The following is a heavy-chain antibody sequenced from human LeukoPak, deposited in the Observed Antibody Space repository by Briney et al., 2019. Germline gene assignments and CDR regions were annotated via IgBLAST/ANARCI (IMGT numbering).Heavy chain of an antibody. Sequence: ASVKVSCKASGYTFTSYGISWVRQAPGQGLEWMGWISAYNGNTNYAQKLQGRGTMTTDTSTSTAYMELRSLRSDDTAVYYCARGPGTTGGTYNWFDPWGQGTLVSVSS. D-gene: IGHD1-1*01. V-gene: IGHV1-18*01. CDR3: ARGPGTTGGTYNWFDP. CDR1: GYTFTSYG. CDR2: ISAYNGNT. J-gene: IGHJ5*02.